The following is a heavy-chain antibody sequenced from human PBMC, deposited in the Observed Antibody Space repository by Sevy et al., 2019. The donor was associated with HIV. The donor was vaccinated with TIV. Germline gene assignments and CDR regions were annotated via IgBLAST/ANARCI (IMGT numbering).Heavy chain of an antibody. D-gene: IGHD6-19*01. CDR3: ATGIYNSGWYAPGYFDN. CDR1: GFTVSSNY. CDR2: ISGSGDTT. J-gene: IGHJ4*02. Sequence: GGSLRLSCAASGFTVSSNYMSWVRQAPGKGLEWLSGISGSGDTTYYADSVKDRFTISSDNSMNTMYLQMNGLRAEDAAVYYRATGIYNSGWYAPGYFDNWGQGTLVTVSS. V-gene: IGHV3-23*01.